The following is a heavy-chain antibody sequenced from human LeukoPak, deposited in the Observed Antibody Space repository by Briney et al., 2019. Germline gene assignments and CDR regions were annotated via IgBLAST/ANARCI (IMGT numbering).Heavy chain of an antibody. CDR1: GFTFSSYA. D-gene: IGHD1-1*01. J-gene: IGHJ5*02. CDR3: ANSNWFDP. Sequence: GGSLRLSCAASGFTFSSYAMHWVRQAPGKGLEWVAVISYDGSNKYYADSVKGRFTISRDNSKNTLYLQMDSLRAEDTAVYCCANSNWFDPWGQGTLVTVSP. V-gene: IGHV3-30*07. CDR2: ISYDGSNK.